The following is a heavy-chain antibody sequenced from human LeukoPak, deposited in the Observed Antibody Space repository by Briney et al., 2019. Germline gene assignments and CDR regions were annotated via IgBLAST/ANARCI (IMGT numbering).Heavy chain of an antibody. D-gene: IGHD4-23*01. Sequence: GESLKTSCKGSGYSFTSYWIGWVRQMPGKGLEWMEIIYPGDSDTRYSPSFQGQVTISADKSISTAYLQWSSLKASDTAMYYCARLGDYGGNSGAVTYWGQGTLVTVSS. V-gene: IGHV5-51*01. CDR1: GYSFTSYW. CDR3: ARLGDYGGNSGAVTY. J-gene: IGHJ4*02. CDR2: IYPGDSDT.